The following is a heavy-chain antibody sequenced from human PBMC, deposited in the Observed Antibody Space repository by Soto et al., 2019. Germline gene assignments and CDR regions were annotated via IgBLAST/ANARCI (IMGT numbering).Heavy chain of an antibody. V-gene: IGHV1-18*01. CDR1: GYTFTNYG. D-gene: IGHD6-19*01. CDR2: ISPHNGNT. CDR3: ARGPSSGWYYFDY. Sequence: QVQLVQSGVEVKKPGASVKVSCKASGYTFTNYGLSWVRQAPGQGFEWMGWISPHNGNTNYAQKVQGRVTMTTDTSTSTANIELRSLRSDDTAVYYCARGPSSGWYYFDYWGQGTLVTVSS. J-gene: IGHJ4*02.